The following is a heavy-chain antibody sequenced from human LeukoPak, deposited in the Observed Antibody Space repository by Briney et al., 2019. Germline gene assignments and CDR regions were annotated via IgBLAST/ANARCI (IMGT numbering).Heavy chain of an antibody. CDR3: AKGDAYCGGDCYPD. CDR1: GFTFSDHY. D-gene: IGHD2-21*02. J-gene: IGHJ4*02. V-gene: IGHV3-72*01. CDR2: TRNKANSYTT. Sequence: PGGSLRLSCAASGFTFSDHYMDWVRQAPGKGLEWVGRTRNKANSYTTEYAASVKGRFTISRDDSKNSLYLQMNSLKTEDTAVYYCAKGDAYCGGDCYPDWGQGTLVTVSS.